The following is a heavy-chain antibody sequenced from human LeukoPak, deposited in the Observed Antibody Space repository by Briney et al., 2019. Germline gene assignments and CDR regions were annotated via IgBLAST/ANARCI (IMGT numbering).Heavy chain of an antibody. D-gene: IGHD6-13*01. CDR3: ARGTAAGRREFNFDY. Sequence: GGSLRLPCAASGFTFSSYDMHWVRQAAGKGLEWVSGIGTAGDTYYPGSVKGRFTISRENAKNSLYLQMNSLRAEDTAVYYCARGTAAGRREFNFDYWGQGTLVTVSS. CDR1: GFTFSSYD. V-gene: IGHV3-13*04. J-gene: IGHJ4*02. CDR2: IGTAGDT.